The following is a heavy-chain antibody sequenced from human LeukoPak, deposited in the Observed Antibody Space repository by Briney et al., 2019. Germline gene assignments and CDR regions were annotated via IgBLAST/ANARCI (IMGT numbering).Heavy chain of an antibody. J-gene: IGHJ4*02. V-gene: IGHV3-30*04. CDR2: ISYDGSNK. D-gene: IGHD2-15*01. CDR1: GFTYTKHA. CDR3: AKDRSSGGSCYRN. Sequence: GGSLRLSCAASGFTYTKHAMHWVRQAPGKGLEWVAVISYDGSNKKYADSVKGRFTISRDNSKNTLYLQMNSLRAEDTAVYYCAKDRSSGGSCYRNWGQGTLVTVSS.